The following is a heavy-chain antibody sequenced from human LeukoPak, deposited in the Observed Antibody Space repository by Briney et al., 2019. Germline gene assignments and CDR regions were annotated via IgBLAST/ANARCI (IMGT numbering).Heavy chain of an antibody. J-gene: IGHJ4*02. CDR2: ISGSGSTI. D-gene: IGHD3-10*01. V-gene: IGHV3-48*03. CDR3: ARLRGPMVRGDR. CDR1: GFTFSSYE. Sequence: GGSLRLSCAASGFTFSSYEMNWVRQAPGKGLEWVSYISGSGSTIYYADSVKGRFTISRDSAKNSLYLQMNSLRAEDTAVYYCARLRGPMVRGDRWGQGTLVTVSS.